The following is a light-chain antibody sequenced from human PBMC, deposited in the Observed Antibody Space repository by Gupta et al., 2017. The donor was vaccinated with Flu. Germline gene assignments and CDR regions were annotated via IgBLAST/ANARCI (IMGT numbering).Light chain of an antibody. CDR1: RSDLGSNS. CDR3: ATWDDVSNGYV. J-gene: IGLJ1*01. CDR2: TYD. Sequence: QSVLTQSPSASTTPGQRVTISCSGSRSDLGSNSVSWYRQLPGTAPQVLIFTYDRRPSGVPDRFSASHSGSSASLTISGLRPEDEGGYYCATWDDVSNGYVFGTGTKVTVL. V-gene: IGLV1-44*01.